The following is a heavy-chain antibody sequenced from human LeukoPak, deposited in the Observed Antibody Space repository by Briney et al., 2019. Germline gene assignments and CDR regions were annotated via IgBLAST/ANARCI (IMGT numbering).Heavy chain of an antibody. CDR1: GGSISSSNYY. J-gene: IGHJ4*02. V-gene: IGHV4-61*01. CDR2: IYYSGST. D-gene: IGHD3-9*01. Sequence: SETLSLTCTVSGGSISSSNYYWSWLRQPPGKGLEWIGYIYYSGSTNYNPSLKSRVTISVDTSKNQFSLKLSSVTAADTAVYYCARGHYDILTGYYTEYFDYWGQGTLVTVSS. CDR3: ARGHYDILTGYYTEYFDY.